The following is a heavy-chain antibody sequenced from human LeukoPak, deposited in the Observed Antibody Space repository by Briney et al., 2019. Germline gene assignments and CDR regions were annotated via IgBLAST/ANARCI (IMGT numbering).Heavy chain of an antibody. CDR1: GGSINNYY. CDR2: IYYIGST. D-gene: IGHD1-14*01. Sequence: SETLSLTCTVSGGSINNYYWSWIRQPPGKGLEWIGYIYYIGSTDYNPSLKNRVTISVDTSKNHFSLRLTSVTAADTAVYYCARHSSTGYNNSPFDPWGQGTLVTVSS. J-gene: IGHJ5*02. CDR3: ARHSSTGYNNSPFDP. V-gene: IGHV4-59*08.